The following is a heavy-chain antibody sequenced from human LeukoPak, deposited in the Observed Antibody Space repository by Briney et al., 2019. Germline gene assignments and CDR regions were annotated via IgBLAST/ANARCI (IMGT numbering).Heavy chain of an antibody. V-gene: IGHV3-23*01. Sequence: PGGSLRLSCAASGLTFSSYAMSWVRQAPGKGLEWVSGTSGSGRSIHYAYSVKGRFTISRDNSKNTLYLQMNSLRADDTAVYYCAKDMNSWRDGSGLGDYFDYWGQGTLVTVSS. D-gene: IGHD6-19*01. CDR3: AKDMNSWRDGSGLGDYFDY. J-gene: IGHJ4*02. CDR1: GLTFSSYA. CDR2: TSGSGRSI.